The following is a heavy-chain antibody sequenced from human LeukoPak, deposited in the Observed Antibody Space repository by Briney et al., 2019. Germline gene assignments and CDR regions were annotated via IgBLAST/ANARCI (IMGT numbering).Heavy chain of an antibody. J-gene: IGHJ5*02. Sequence: SQTLSLTCTVTGGSFSSGGNSWSWIRQPPGKGLEWIGYISDSGGTYYNPSLTSRLTISIDRSKKQFSLKLSSVTAADTAVYYCARVDGGDFWSGPNWFDPWGQGTLVTVSS. V-gene: IGHV4-30-2*01. CDR1: GGSFSSGGNS. D-gene: IGHD3-3*01. CDR3: ARVDGGDFWSGPNWFDP. CDR2: ISDSGGT.